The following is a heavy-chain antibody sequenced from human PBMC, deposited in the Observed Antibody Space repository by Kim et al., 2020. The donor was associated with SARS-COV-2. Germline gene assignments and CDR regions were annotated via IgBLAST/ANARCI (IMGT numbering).Heavy chain of an antibody. Sequence: GESLNISCKGSGYSFTSYWIGWVRQMPGKGLEWMGIIYPGDSDTRYSPSFQGQVTISADKSISTAYLQWSSLKASDTAMYYCARLSTQYYYDSSGRSYFDYWGQGTLVTVSS. J-gene: IGHJ4*02. CDR2: IYPGDSDT. D-gene: IGHD3-22*01. V-gene: IGHV5-51*01. CDR1: GYSFTSYW. CDR3: ARLSTQYYYDSSGRSYFDY.